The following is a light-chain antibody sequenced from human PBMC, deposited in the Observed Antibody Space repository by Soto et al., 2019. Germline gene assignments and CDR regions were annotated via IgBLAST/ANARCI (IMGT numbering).Light chain of an antibody. Sequence: EVGMSQVPATRVVFGGRRATHSYRASQSVDSNLAWYQQKPGQTPRLLIYGASTRPTGIPARFSGSGSGTDTTHAIILLLSADPALYYWQQYTHWLLTFAGGTQVEIK. CDR3: QQYTHWLLT. V-gene: IGKV3D-15*01. CDR2: GAS. J-gene: IGKJ4*02. CDR1: QSVDSN.